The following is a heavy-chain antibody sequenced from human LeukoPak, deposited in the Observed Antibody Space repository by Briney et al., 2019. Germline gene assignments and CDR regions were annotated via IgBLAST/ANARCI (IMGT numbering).Heavy chain of an antibody. CDR3: AKDPYDSSAYYHDY. Sequence: PGGSLRLSCAASGFTFISYAINWVRQAPGKGLEWVSAISGSGGRTEYADAVKGRFTISRDNSKNTLYLQMNNLRDEDTAVYYCAKDPYDSSAYYHDYWGQGTPVTVSS. CDR1: GFTFISYA. D-gene: IGHD3-22*01. CDR2: ISGSGGRT. V-gene: IGHV3-23*01. J-gene: IGHJ4*02.